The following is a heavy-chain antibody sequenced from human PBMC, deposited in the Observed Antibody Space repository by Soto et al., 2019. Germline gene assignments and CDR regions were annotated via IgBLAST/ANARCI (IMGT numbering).Heavy chain of an antibody. Sequence: QVQLVESGGGVVQPGRSLRLSCAASGFTFSSYAMHWVRQAPGKGLEWVAVISYDGSNKYYADSVKGRFTISRDNSKNTLYLQMNSLRAEDTAVYYCARSQDIVLVPAATPYYYGMDVWGQGTTVTVSS. J-gene: IGHJ6*02. CDR1: GFTFSSYA. CDR2: ISYDGSNK. D-gene: IGHD2-2*01. V-gene: IGHV3-30-3*01. CDR3: ARSQDIVLVPAATPYYYGMDV.